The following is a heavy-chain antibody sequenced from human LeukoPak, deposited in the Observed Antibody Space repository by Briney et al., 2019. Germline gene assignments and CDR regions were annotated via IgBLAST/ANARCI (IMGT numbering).Heavy chain of an antibody. J-gene: IGHJ3*02. D-gene: IGHD2-15*01. V-gene: IGHV3-23*01. Sequence: GGSLRLSCAASGFTFRSYGMNWVRQTPGKGLEWVSTISGSGGSTYYADSVKGRFTISRDNSKNTLYLQMNSLRAEDTAVYYCAKTPSKPTRAVVHDAFDIWGQGTMVTVSS. CDR3: AKTPSKPTRAVVHDAFDI. CDR2: ISGSGGST. CDR1: GFTFRSYG.